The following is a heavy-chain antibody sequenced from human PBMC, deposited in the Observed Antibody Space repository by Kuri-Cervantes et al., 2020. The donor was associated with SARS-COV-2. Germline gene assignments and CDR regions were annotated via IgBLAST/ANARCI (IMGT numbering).Heavy chain of an antibody. J-gene: IGHJ4*02. CDR1: GVSISNYY. CDR2: IYYSGST. V-gene: IGHV4-59*01. CDR3: ARERGRRGVFYSSDWLGGFDY. Sequence: SETLSLTCTVSGVSISNYYWSWIRQPPGKGLEWIGYIYYSGSTYYNPSPKSGVTISVDTSKNRFTLKLRSMTDADTAVYYCARERGRRGVFYSSDWLGGFDYWGQGTLVTVSS. D-gene: IGHD6-19*01.